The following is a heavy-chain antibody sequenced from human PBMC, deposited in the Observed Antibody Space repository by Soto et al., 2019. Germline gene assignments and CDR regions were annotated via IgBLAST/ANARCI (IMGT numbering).Heavy chain of an antibody. J-gene: IGHJ4*02. V-gene: IGHV4-39*01. Sequence: SETLSLTCTVSGGSISSSSYYWGWIRQPPGKGLEWIGSISYSVSTYYNPSLKSRVTISVDTSKNQFSLKLSSVTAADTAVYYCARHTYYYDSSGYIRNFDYWGQGTLVTVSS. CDR2: ISYSVST. CDR3: ARHTYYYDSSGYIRNFDY. D-gene: IGHD3-22*01. CDR1: GGSISSSSYY.